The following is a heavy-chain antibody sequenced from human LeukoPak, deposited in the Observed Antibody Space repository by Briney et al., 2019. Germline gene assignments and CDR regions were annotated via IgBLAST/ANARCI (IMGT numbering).Heavy chain of an antibody. J-gene: IGHJ4*02. V-gene: IGHV1-8*01. CDR2: MNPNSGNT. Sequence: ASVKVSCKASGYTFTSYDINWVRQATGQGLEWMGRMNPNSGNTGYAQKFQGRVTMTRNTSISTAYMELSSLRSEDTAVYYCATGAPDTAKTLNDYWGQGTLVTVSS. CDR1: GYTFTSYD. CDR3: ATGAPDTAKTLNDY. D-gene: IGHD5-18*01.